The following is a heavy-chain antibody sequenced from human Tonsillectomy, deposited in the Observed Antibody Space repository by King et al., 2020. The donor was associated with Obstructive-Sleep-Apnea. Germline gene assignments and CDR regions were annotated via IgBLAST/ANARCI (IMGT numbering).Heavy chain of an antibody. V-gene: IGHV3-30-3*01. Sequence: VQLVESGGGVVQPGRSLRLSCAGSGSTSAIHWVRQAPGKGLEWVTVISYDGNKKYYADSVKGRFTISRDSSKNTVYLQMNSLKVKDAAVYYCARDRSTGWYRADFWGQGTLVTVSS. CDR3: ARDRSTGWYRADF. J-gene: IGHJ4*02. CDR2: ISYDGNKK. CDR1: GSTSA. D-gene: IGHD6-19*01.